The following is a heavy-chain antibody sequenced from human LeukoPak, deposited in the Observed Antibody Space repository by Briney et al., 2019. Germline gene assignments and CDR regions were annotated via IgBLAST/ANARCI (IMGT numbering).Heavy chain of an antibody. CDR2: INHSGST. D-gene: IGHD6-13*01. Sequence: SETLSLTCAVYGGPFSGYYWSWIRQPPGKGLEWIGEINHSGSTNYNPSLKSRVTISVDTSKNQFSLKLSSVTAADTAVYYCARGAVSDDRRGIAAKVYYFDYWGQGTLVTVSS. CDR1: GGPFSGYY. V-gene: IGHV4-34*01. J-gene: IGHJ4*02. CDR3: ARGAVSDDRRGIAAKVYYFDY.